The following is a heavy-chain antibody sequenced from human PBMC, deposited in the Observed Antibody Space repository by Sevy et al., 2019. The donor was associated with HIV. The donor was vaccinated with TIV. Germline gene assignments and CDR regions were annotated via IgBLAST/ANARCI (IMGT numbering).Heavy chain of an antibody. CDR1: GGSISSDDYY. CDR3: ARGAAVAGHFYFDY. J-gene: IGHJ4*02. CDR2: IFFSQST. Sequence: SETLSLTCTVSGGSISSDDYYWSWIRQPPGKGLEWIGYIFFSQSTYYHPSLKSRVVISVDTSKNQFSLRLASVTAADTAVYYCARGAAVAGHFYFDYWGQGTLVTVSS. D-gene: IGHD6-19*01. V-gene: IGHV4-30-4*01.